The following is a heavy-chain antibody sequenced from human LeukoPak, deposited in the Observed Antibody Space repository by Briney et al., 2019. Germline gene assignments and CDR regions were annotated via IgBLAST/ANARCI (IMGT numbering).Heavy chain of an antibody. Sequence: GGSLRLSCAASGFTFNRYWMHWVRQAPGKGLVWVSHINSDGSITSYAESVKGRFTVSRDNAKNTLYLQMNSLRAEDTAVYYCAKKSEQWLVPDAFDIWGQGTMVTVSS. D-gene: IGHD6-19*01. V-gene: IGHV3-74*01. CDR2: INSDGSIT. J-gene: IGHJ3*02. CDR1: GFTFNRYW. CDR3: AKKSEQWLVPDAFDI.